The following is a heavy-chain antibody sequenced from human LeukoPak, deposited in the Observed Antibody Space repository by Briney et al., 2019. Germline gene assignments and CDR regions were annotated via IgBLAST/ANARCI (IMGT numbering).Heavy chain of an antibody. V-gene: IGHV4-34*01. D-gene: IGHD2-2*01. Sequence: SETLSLTCAVYGGSFSGYYWSWIRQPPGKGLEWIGEINHSGSTNYNPSLKSRVTISVDTSKSQFSLKLSSVTAADTAVYYCARDCSRTSCLEYWGQGTLVTVSS. CDR1: GGSFSGYY. CDR2: INHSGST. CDR3: ARDCSRTSCLEY. J-gene: IGHJ4*02.